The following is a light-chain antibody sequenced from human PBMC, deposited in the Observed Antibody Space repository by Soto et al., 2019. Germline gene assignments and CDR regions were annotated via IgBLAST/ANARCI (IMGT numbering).Light chain of an antibody. CDR3: AAWDDSLSGYV. CDR2: SNN. J-gene: IGLJ1*01. V-gene: IGLV1-44*01. Sequence: QSVLTQPPSASGTPWQRVTISCSGSSSNIGGNAVNWYQQLPGTTPKLLIYSNNQRPSGVPDRFSGSKSGTSASLAISGLQSEDEADYYCAAWDDSLSGYVFGTGTKLTVL. CDR1: SSNIGGNA.